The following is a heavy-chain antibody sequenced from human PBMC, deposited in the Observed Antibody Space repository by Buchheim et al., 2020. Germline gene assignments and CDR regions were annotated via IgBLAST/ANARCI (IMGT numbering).Heavy chain of an antibody. CDR1: GGSISSGSYY. Sequence: QVQLQESGPGLVKPSQTLSLTCTVSGGSISSGSYYWSWIRQPAGKGLEWIGRIYTSGSTNYNPSLKSRVTISVDTSNNQFSLKLSSVTAADTAVYYCARVKGWYGDYLFDYWGQGTL. V-gene: IGHV4-61*02. CDR2: IYTSGST. D-gene: IGHD4-17*01. J-gene: IGHJ4*02. CDR3: ARVKGWYGDYLFDY.